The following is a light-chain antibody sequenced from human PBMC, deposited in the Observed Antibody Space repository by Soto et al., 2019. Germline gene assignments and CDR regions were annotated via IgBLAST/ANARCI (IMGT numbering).Light chain of an antibody. J-gene: IGLJ2*01. CDR2: RNN. V-gene: IGLV1-47*01. CDR3: ATWDASLSGVV. CDR1: SSNIGSNY. Sequence: QSVLTQPPSASGTPGQRVTISCSGSSSNIGSNYVYGYQQLPGTAPKLLIYRNNQRPSGVPDRFSGSKSGTSASLAISGLRSEDEAHYYCATWDASLSGVVFGGGTKLTVL.